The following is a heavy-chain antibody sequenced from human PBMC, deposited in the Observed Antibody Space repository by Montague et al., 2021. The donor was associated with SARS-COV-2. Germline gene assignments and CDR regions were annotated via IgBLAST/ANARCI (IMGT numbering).Heavy chain of an antibody. CDR2: MYYSGST. D-gene: IGHD2/OR15-2a*01. CDR1: GGSISSSNYY. V-gene: IGHV4-39*07. CDR3: AGDDIVIQGVTKGIDV. J-gene: IGHJ6*02. Sequence: SETLSLTCTVSGGSISSSNYYWGWIRQPPGKGLEWIGNMYYSGSTYYNPSLKSRVTISIDTSKNQFSLKLSSVTAADTAVYYWAGDDIVIQGVTKGIDVWGQGTPVTVS.